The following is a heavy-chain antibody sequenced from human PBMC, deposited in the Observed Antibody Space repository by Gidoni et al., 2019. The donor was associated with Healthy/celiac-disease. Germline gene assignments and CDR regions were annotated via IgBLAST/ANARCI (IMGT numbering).Heavy chain of an antibody. D-gene: IGHD3-22*01. Sequence: QLQLQESGSGLVKPSQTLSLTCAVSGGSISSGGYSWSWIRQPPGTGLEWIGYIYHSGSTYYNPSLKSRVTISVDRSKNQFSLKLSSVTAADTAVYYCARVDYYDSSGYYKVDAFDIWGQGTMVTVSS. CDR2: IYHSGST. J-gene: IGHJ3*02. CDR1: GGSISSGGYS. V-gene: IGHV4-30-2*01. CDR3: ARVDYYDSSGYYKVDAFDI.